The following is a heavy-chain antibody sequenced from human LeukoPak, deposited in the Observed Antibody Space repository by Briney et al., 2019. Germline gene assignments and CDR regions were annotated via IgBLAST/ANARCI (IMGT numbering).Heavy chain of an antibody. D-gene: IGHD6-13*01. Sequence: ASVKVSCKASGYSFTGHYLHWVRQALGQGLEWMGWINPKSGGTNYAQKFQGRVTMTRDTSISTGYMELSRLRSEDTAVYYCARSARVAAARYNWFDPWGQGTLVIVSS. J-gene: IGHJ5*02. CDR3: ARSARVAAARYNWFDP. CDR1: GYSFTGHY. V-gene: IGHV1-2*02. CDR2: INPKSGGT.